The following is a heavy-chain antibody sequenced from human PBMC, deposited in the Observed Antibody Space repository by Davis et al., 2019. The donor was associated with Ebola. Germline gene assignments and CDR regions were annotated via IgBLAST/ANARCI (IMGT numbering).Heavy chain of an antibody. CDR2: IYYSGST. Sequence: MPSETLSLTCTVSGGSVSSGSYYWSWIRQPPGKGLEWIGYIYYSGSTNYNPSLKSRVTISVDTSKNQFSLKLSSVTAADTAVYYCARDTGRFDLRFLEWLSNDAFDIWGQGTMVTVSS. J-gene: IGHJ3*02. D-gene: IGHD3-3*01. CDR3: ARDTGRFDLRFLEWLSNDAFDI. CDR1: GGSVSSGSYY. V-gene: IGHV4-61*01.